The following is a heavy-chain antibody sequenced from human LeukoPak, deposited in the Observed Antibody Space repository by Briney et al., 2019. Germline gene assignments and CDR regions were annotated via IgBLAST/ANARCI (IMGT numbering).Heavy chain of an antibody. V-gene: IGHV5-10-1*01. D-gene: IGHD6-19*01. J-gene: IGHJ4*02. CDR2: IDPTDSNT. Sequence: GESLRISCKGSGYSFTSYWISWVRQMPGKGLEWMGRIDPTDSNTVYSPSFQGHVTISTDKSINTAYLQWSSLKASDTAMYYCARHALGGSGWYYFDYWGQGAVVTVSS. CDR3: ARHALGGSGWYYFDY. CDR1: GYSFTSYW.